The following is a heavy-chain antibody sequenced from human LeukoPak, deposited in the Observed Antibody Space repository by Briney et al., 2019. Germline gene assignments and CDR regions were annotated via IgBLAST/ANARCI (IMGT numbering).Heavy chain of an antibody. Sequence: PSETLSLTCTVSGGSISSSSYYWGWIRQPPGKGLEWIGSIYYSGSTYYNPSLKSRVTISVDTSKNQFSLKLSSVTAADTAVYYCARRERFACWLDPWGQGTLVTVSS. CDR1: GGSISSSSYY. D-gene: IGHD3-10*01. CDR2: IYYSGST. V-gene: IGHV4-39*01. J-gene: IGHJ5*02. CDR3: ARRERFACWLDP.